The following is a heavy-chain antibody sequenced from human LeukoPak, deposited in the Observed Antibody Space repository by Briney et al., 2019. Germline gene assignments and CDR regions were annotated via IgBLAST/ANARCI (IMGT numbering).Heavy chain of an antibody. D-gene: IGHD3-3*01. CDR3: ATRRIYYDFWSGYSTNHFDY. J-gene: IGHJ4*02. Sequence: SETLSLTCTVSGGSISSYYWSWIRQPAGRGLEWIGRIYSSGSANYNPSLKSRVTMSVDRSKNQFALRMNSVTAADTAVYYCATRRIYYDFWSGYSTNHFDYWGQGTLVTVSS. CDR1: GGSISSYY. CDR2: IYSSGSA. V-gene: IGHV4-4*07.